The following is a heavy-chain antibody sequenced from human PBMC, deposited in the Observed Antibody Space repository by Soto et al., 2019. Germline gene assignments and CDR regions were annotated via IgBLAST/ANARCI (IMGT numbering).Heavy chain of an antibody. Sequence: EVQLVESGGGLVQPGGSLRLSCAASGFTFSSYEMNWVRQAPGKGLEWVSYISSSGSTIYYADSVKGRFTISRDSAKNSLYLQMNSLRAEDTAVYYCARKQRYSYGGDIWGRGTMVTVSS. CDR2: ISSSGSTI. J-gene: IGHJ3*02. CDR3: ARKQRYSYGGDI. V-gene: IGHV3-48*03. D-gene: IGHD5-18*01. CDR1: GFTFSSYE.